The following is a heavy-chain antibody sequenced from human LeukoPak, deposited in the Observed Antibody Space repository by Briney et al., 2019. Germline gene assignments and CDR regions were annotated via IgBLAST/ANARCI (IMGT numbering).Heavy chain of an antibody. V-gene: IGHV3-30*04. CDR2: ISYDGSNK. Sequence: PGRSLRLSCAASGFTFSSYAMHWVRQAPGKGLEWVAVISYDGSNKYYADSVKGRFTISRDNSKNTLYLQMNSLRAEDTAVYYCARAVKIAAAGDYWGQGTLVTVSS. J-gene: IGHJ4*02. CDR1: GFTFSSYA. D-gene: IGHD6-13*01. CDR3: ARAVKIAAAGDY.